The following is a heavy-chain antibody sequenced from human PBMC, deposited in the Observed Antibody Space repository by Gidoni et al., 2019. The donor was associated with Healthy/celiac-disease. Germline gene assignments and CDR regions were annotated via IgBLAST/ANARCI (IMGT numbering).Heavy chain of an antibody. CDR2: ISYDGSNK. CDR1: GFTFSSYA. V-gene: IGHV3-30-3*01. CDR3: ARDHPADDAFDI. J-gene: IGHJ3*02. Sequence: VQLVESGGGVVQPGRSLRLSWAASGFTFSSYAMHWVRQAPGKGLEWVAVISYDGSNKYYADSVKGRFTISRDNSKNTLYLQMNSLRAEDTAVYYCARDHPADDAFDIWGQGTMVTVSS.